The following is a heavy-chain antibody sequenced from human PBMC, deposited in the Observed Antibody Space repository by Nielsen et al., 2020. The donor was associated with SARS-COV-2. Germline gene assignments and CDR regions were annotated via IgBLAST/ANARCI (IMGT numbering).Heavy chain of an antibody. CDR1: GFTFSSYA. Sequence: GESLKISCAASGFTFSSYAMSWVRQAPGKGLEWASAISGSGGSTYYADSVKGRFTISRDNSKNTLYLQMNSLRAEDTAVYYCAKDRGGYDLGYFDYWGQGTLVTVSS. CDR3: AKDRGGYDLGYFDY. V-gene: IGHV3-23*01. J-gene: IGHJ4*02. D-gene: IGHD5-12*01. CDR2: ISGSGGST.